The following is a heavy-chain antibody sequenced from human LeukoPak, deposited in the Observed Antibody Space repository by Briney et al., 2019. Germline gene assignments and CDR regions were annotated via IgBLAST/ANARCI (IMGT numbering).Heavy chain of an antibody. CDR3: AKVLRSAWPYYFDY. CDR1: GFTFSSYG. Sequence: QPGGSLRLSCAASGFTFSSYGMSWVRQALGKGLEWVSAISGSGGSTYYADSVKGRLTISRDNSKNTLDLQMNSLRAEDTAVYYCAKVLRSAWPYYFDYWGQGTLVTVSS. D-gene: IGHD6-19*01. V-gene: IGHV3-23*01. CDR2: ISGSGGST. J-gene: IGHJ4*02.